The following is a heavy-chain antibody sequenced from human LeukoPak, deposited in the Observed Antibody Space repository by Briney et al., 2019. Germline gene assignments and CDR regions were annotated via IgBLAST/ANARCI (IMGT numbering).Heavy chain of an antibody. CDR1: GYSFPGYY. CDR2: INPNSGGT. J-gene: IGHJ5*02. D-gene: IGHD2-21*01. V-gene: IGHV1-2*02. CDR3: ARADRLDGGPYLIGP. Sequence: ASVKVSCKASGYSFPGYYIHWVRQAPGQGLEWMGWINPNSGGTSSAQKFQGRVTMTRDTSITTVYMEVSWLTSDDTAIYYCARADRLDGGPYLIGPWGQGTLVTVSS.